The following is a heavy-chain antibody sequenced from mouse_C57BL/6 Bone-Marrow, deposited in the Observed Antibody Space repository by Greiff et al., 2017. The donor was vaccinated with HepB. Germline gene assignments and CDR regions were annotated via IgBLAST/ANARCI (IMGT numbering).Heavy chain of an antibody. J-gene: IGHJ2*01. Sequence: DVKLVESGGGLVKPGGSLKLSCAASGFTFSSYAMSWVRQTPEKRLEWVATISDGGSYTYYPDNVKGRFTISRDNAKNNLYLQMSHLKSEDTAMYYCARILLCLFAYWGQGTTLTVSS. V-gene: IGHV5-4*03. CDR3: ARILLCLFAY. CDR1: GFTFSSYA. D-gene: IGHD2-1*01. CDR2: ISDGGSYT.